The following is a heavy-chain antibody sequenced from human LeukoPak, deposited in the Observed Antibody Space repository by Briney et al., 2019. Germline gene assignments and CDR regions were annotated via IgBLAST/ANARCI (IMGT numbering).Heavy chain of an antibody. Sequence: SETLSLTCAVSGGSISSGDYSWSWIRQPPGKGLEWIGNIYYSGSTYYNPSLKSRVTIFVDTSKNQFSLKLSSVTAADTAVYYCARNGVLLWFGELRGYNWFDPWGQGTLVTVSS. V-gene: IGHV4-30-2*03. J-gene: IGHJ5*02. CDR1: GGSISSGDYS. CDR3: ARNGVLLWFGELRGYNWFDP. CDR2: IYYSGST. D-gene: IGHD3-10*01.